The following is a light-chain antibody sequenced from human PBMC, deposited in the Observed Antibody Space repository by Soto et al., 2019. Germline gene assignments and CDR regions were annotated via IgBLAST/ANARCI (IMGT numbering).Light chain of an antibody. J-gene: IGKJ2*01. CDR1: QSVSSSD. Sequence: EIVLTQSPGTLSLSPGERATLSCRASQSVSSSDLAWYQQNPGQAPRLLIYGASSRATGIPARFSGSGSGTDFTLTISRLEPEDFAVYYCQQYGSSPPYTLGQGTKLEIK. V-gene: IGKV3-20*01. CDR3: QQYGSSPPYT. CDR2: GAS.